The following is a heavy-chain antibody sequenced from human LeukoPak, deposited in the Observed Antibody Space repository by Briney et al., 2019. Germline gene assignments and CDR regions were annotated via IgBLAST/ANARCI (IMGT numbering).Heavy chain of an antibody. J-gene: IGHJ6*03. CDR2: ISGSGGST. V-gene: IGHV3-23*01. CDR1: GFTFSSYG. Sequence: GGSLRLSCAASGFTFSSYGMSWVRQAPGKGLEWVSAISGSGGSTYYADSVKGRFTISRDNSKNTLYLQMNSLRAEDTAVYYCAKDLGADKLSTNMDVWGKGTTVTVSS. CDR3: AKDLGADKLSTNMDV. D-gene: IGHD3-16*01.